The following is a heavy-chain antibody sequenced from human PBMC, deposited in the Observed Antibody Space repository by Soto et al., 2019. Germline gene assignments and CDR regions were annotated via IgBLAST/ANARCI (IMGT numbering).Heavy chain of an antibody. CDR3: ARPIAARAPFDY. J-gene: IGHJ4*02. CDR1: GFTFSRYW. Sequence: EVQLVESGGGLVQPGGSLRLSCAASGFTFSRYWMHWVRQAPGKGLVWVSRINSDGSSTSYADSVKGRFTISRDNAKNTLYLQMNSLRAEDTAVYYCARPIAARAPFDYWGQGTLVTVSS. D-gene: IGHD6-6*01. CDR2: INSDGSST. V-gene: IGHV3-74*01.